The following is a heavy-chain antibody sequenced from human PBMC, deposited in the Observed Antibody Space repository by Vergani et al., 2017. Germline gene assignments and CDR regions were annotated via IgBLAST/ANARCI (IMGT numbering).Heavy chain of an antibody. Sequence: EVQLVESGGGLVKPGGSLRLSCAASGFTFSSYSMNWVRQAPGKGLEWVSSISSSSSYIYYADSVKGGFTISRDNAKNSLYLQMNSLRAEDTAVYYCVRDPFYGSGSYYGSFDYWGQGTLVTVSS. D-gene: IGHD3-10*01. CDR3: VRDPFYGSGSYYGSFDY. CDR1: GFTFSSYS. V-gene: IGHV3-21*01. J-gene: IGHJ4*02. CDR2: ISSSSSYI.